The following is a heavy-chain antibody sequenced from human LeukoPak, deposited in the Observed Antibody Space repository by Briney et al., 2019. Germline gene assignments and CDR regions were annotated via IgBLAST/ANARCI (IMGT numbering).Heavy chain of an antibody. V-gene: IGHV4-34*01. J-gene: IGHJ3*02. Sequence: SETLSLTCAVYGGSFSGYYWSWIRQPPGKGLEWIGEINHSGSTNYNPSLKSRVTISVDTSKNQFSLKLSSVTAADTAVYYCARGYYDSSGYYEDAFDIWGQGTMVTVSS. CDR1: GGSFSGYY. CDR3: ARGYYDSSGYYEDAFDI. D-gene: IGHD3-22*01. CDR2: INHSGST.